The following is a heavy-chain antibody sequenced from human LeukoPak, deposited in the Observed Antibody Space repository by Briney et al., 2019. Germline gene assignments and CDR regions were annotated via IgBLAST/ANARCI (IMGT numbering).Heavy chain of an antibody. V-gene: IGHV3-48*03. CDR3: ARAPEWVRSSWPYYFDY. CDR2: ISSSGSTI. D-gene: IGHD6-13*01. J-gene: IGHJ4*02. CDR1: GFTFSSYE. Sequence: GGSLRLSCAASGFTFSSYEMNWVRQAPGKGLEWVSYISSSGSTIYYADSVKGRFTISRDNAKNSLYLRMNSLRAEDTAVYYCARAPEWVRSSWPYYFDYWGQGTLVTVSS.